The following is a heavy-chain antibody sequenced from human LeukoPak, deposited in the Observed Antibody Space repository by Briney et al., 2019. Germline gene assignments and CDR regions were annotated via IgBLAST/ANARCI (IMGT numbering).Heavy chain of an antibody. CDR3: AELGITMIGGV. Sequence: GVSLRLSCAASGFTFSSYEMNWLPQAPGKGLEGVSYISSSGSTIYYADSVKGRFTISRDNAKNSLYLQMNSLRAEDTAVYYCAELGITMIGGVWGKGTTVTISS. D-gene: IGHD3-10*02. J-gene: IGHJ6*04. V-gene: IGHV3-48*03. CDR1: GFTFSSYE. CDR2: ISSSGSTI.